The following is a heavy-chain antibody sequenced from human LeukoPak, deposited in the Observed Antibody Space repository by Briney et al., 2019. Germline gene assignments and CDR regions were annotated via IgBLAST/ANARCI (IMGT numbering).Heavy chain of an antibody. CDR1: GGSISSYY. V-gene: IGHV4-59*01. Sequence: SETLSLTRTVSGGSISSYYWSWIRQPPGKGLEWIGYIYYSGSTNYNPSLKSRVTISVDTSKNQFSLKLSSVTAADTAVYYCARDLGYSYGDYWGQGTLVTVSS. CDR3: ARDLGYSYGDY. J-gene: IGHJ4*02. CDR2: IYYSGST. D-gene: IGHD5-18*01.